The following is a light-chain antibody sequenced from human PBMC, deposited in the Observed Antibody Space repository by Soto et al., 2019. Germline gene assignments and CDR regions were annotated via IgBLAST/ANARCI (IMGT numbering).Light chain of an antibody. Sequence: EIVLTQSPGTLSLSPRERATLSCRASQSISGSYLAWYQQKPGQAPRLLIFAGSSRATGIPDRFNGSVSGTDFTLSISRLEPEDFAVYFCQQYGTSPYTFGQGTKLEIK. CDR1: QSISGSY. CDR3: QQYGTSPYT. CDR2: AGS. J-gene: IGKJ2*01. V-gene: IGKV3-20*01.